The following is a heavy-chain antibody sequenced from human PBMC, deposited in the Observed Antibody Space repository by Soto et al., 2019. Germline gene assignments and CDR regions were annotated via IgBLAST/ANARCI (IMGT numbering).Heavy chain of an antibody. V-gene: IGHV1-18*01. CDR1: GYTFTSYG. CDR2: ISAYNGNT. D-gene: IGHD3-3*01. J-gene: IGHJ3*02. Sequence: GASVKVSCKASGYTFTSYGISWVRQAPGQGVEGMGWISAYNGNTNYAQKLQGRVTMTTDTSTSTAYMELRSLRSDDTAVYYCARVRGRGITIFGVVKVTAFDIWGQGTMVTVS. CDR3: ARVRGRGITIFGVVKVTAFDI.